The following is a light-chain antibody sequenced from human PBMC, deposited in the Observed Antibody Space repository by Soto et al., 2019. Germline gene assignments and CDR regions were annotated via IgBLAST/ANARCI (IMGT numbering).Light chain of an antibody. V-gene: IGKV1-39*01. CDR3: QQSYSTPWG. J-gene: IGKJ1*01. CDR2: AAS. CDR1: QSISSY. Sequence: DIQMTQSPSSLSASVGGRVTITGRASQSISSYLNWYQQKPGKAPKLLSYAASSLQSGVPSRFSGSGSGTDFTLTISSLKPEDFETYYCQQSYSTPWGFGQGTKVDIK.